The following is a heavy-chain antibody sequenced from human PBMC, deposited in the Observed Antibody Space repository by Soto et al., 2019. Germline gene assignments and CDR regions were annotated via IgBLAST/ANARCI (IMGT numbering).Heavy chain of an antibody. CDR3: TIFGVVIIPRSAYNWFYP. V-gene: IGHV3-49*03. D-gene: IGHD3-3*01. Sequence: PGGSLRLSCTASGFTFGDYAMSWFRKAPGKGLEWVGFIRSKAYGGTTEYAASVKGRFTISRDDSKSIAYLQMNSLKTEDTAVYYCTIFGVVIIPRSAYNWFYPWGQGTLVAVSS. J-gene: IGHJ5*02. CDR1: GFTFGDYA. CDR2: IRSKAYGGTT.